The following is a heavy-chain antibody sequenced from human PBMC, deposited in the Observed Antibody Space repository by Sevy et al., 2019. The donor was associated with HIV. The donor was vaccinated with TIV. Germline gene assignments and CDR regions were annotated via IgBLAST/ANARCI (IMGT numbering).Heavy chain of an antibody. CDR2: INPNSGGT. D-gene: IGHD3-3*01. J-gene: IGHJ5*02. CDR1: GYTFTGYY. Sequence: ASVKVSCKASGYTFTGYYMHWVRQAPGQGLEWMGRINPNSGGTNYAQKFQGRVTMTRDTSISTAYMELSRLRSDDTAVYYCARGPGTYTIFGVVIIRGGSNRFDPWGQGTLVTVSS. CDR3: ARGPGTYTIFGVVIIRGGSNRFDP. V-gene: IGHV1-2*06.